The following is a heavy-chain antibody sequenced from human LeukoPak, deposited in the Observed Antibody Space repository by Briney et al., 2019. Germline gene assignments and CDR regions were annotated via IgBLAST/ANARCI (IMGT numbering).Heavy chain of an antibody. CDR1: GFTFSSYS. CDR3: AKTDRSGPLSPQGY. J-gene: IGHJ4*02. D-gene: IGHD3-22*01. Sequence: GGSLRLSCAASGFTFSSYSMGWVRQAPGKGLEWVSAISGSGGSTYYADSVRGRFTISTDNSTNTMELHMNSLRPEDPAVYYCAKTDRSGPLSPQGYWGQGPLVTVS. CDR2: ISGSGGST. V-gene: IGHV3-23*01.